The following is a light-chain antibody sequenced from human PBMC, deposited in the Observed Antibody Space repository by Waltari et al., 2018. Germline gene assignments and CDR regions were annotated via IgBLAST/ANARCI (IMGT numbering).Light chain of an antibody. V-gene: IGKV1-39*01. CDR2: SAS. CDR3: QQSYSSPRT. J-gene: IGKJ1*01. Sequence: DIQMTQSPSSLSASVGHRVTITCRASQSISTYLNWYQQKPGKAPKLLICSASILQSGVPSRFSGSGSGTDFTLTISSLQPEDFATFYCQQSYSSPRTFGQGTKVEIK. CDR1: QSISTY.